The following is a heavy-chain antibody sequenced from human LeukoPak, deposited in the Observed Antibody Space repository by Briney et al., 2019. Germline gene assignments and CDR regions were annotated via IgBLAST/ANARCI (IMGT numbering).Heavy chain of an antibody. J-gene: IGHJ4*02. Sequence: GGSLRLSCAASGFTFNNYWMSWVRQAPGKGLEWVANIKKDGSEKDYVDSVKGRFTISRDNAKNSLSLQMNSLRVEDTAVYYCARDAVVYYGSGTTDYYFDYWAREPWSPSPQ. D-gene: IGHD3-10*01. V-gene: IGHV3-7*03. CDR2: IKKDGSEK. CDR1: GFTFNNYW. CDR3: ARDAVVYYGSGTTDYYFDY.